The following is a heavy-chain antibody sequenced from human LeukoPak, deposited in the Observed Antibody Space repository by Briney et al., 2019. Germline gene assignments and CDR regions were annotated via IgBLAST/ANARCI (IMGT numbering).Heavy chain of an antibody. D-gene: IGHD3-3*01. CDR1: GFTFSSSG. V-gene: IGHV3-33*01. Sequence: GGSLRLSCAASGFTFSSSGMHWVRQAPGKGLEWVAVIWYDGSNKYYADSVKGRFTISRDNSKNTLYLQMNSLRAEDTAVYYCARDSTGSSYDFWSGYYRDYYYYYGMDVWGQGTTVTVSS. J-gene: IGHJ6*02. CDR3: ARDSTGSSYDFWSGYYRDYYYYYGMDV. CDR2: IWYDGSNK.